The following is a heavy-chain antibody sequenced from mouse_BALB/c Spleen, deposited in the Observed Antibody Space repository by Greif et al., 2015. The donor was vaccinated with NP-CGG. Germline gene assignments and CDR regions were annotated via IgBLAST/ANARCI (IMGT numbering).Heavy chain of an antibody. Sequence: VKLQESGAELARPGASVKMSCKASGYTFTSYTMHWVKQRPGQGLEWIGYINPSSGYTKYNQKFKDKATLTADKSSSTAYMQLSSLTSEDAAVYYCAREGGNPYAMDYWGQGTSVTVSS. CDR2: INPSSGYT. D-gene: IGHD2-1*01. J-gene: IGHJ4*01. V-gene: IGHV1-4*01. CDR3: AREGGNPYAMDY. CDR1: GYTFTSYT.